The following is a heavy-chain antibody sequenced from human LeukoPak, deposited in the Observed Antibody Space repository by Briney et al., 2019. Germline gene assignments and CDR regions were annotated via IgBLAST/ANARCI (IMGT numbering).Heavy chain of an antibody. CDR2: IKHDGSEK. CDR3: ATDRGWRTSGYYLYYFEY. CDR1: GFIFTNYF. J-gene: IGHJ4*02. D-gene: IGHD3-3*01. Sequence: PGGSLRLSCAASGFIFTNYFVSWVRQAPGKGLEWVASIKHDGSEKYYVDSVRGRFTISRDNTMNSLYLQMSSLRAEDTAVYYCATDRGWRTSGYYLYYFEYWGQGTLVTYSS. V-gene: IGHV3-7*01.